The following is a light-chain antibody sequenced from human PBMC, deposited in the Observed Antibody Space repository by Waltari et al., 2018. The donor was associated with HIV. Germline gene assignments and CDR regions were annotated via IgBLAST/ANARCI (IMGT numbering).Light chain of an antibody. Sequence: QSALTQPASVSGSPGQSITMSCTGTSSDVGGHDLVSWYQQYPGKAPKLMIYDNSKRPSGGSNRFSGSKSGNTASLTISGLQATDEAEYYCCSYAGGYTWVFGGGTRLTVL. CDR2: DNS. J-gene: IGLJ2*01. V-gene: IGLV2-23*01. CDR1: SSDVGGHDL. CDR3: CSYAGGYTWV.